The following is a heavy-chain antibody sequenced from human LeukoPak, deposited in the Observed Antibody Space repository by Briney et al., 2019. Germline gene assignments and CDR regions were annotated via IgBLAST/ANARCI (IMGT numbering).Heavy chain of an antibody. J-gene: IGHJ6*03. D-gene: IGHD3-10*01. V-gene: IGHV3-11*04. CDR2: ISSSGSTI. CDR3: ARGVSTMVRGVIITSSYYMDV. CDR1: GFTFSDYY. Sequence: GGSLRLSCAASGFTFSDYYMSWIRQAPGKGLEWVSYISSSGSTIYYADSVKGRFTISRDNAKNSLYLQMNSLRAEDTAVYYCARGVSTMVRGVIITSSYYMDVWGKGTTVTVSS.